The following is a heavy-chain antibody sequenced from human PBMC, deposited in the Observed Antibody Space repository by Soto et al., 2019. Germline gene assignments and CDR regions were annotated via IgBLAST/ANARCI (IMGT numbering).Heavy chain of an antibody. V-gene: IGHV4-59*08. D-gene: IGHD2-15*01. CDR2: IYYSGST. CDR1: GGSISSYY. Sequence: SETLSLTCTVSGGSISSYYWSWIRQPPGKGLEWIGYIYYSGSTNYNPSLKSRVTISVDTSKNQFSLKLSSVTAADTAVYYCARNAGWCSGGSCYPSAFDYWGQGTLVTVSS. CDR3: ARNAGWCSGGSCYPSAFDY. J-gene: IGHJ4*02.